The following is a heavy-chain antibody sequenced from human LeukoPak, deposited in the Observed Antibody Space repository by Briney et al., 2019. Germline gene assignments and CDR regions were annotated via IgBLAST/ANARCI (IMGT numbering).Heavy chain of an antibody. V-gene: IGHV4-59*01. D-gene: IGHD6-6*01. J-gene: IGHJ6*03. CDR3: ARGRKLDTYYYYYYMDV. CDR1: GGSISSYY. CDR2: IYYSGST. Sequence: SETLSLTCTVSGGSISSYYWSWVRQPPGKGLEWIGYIYYSGSTNYNPSLKSRVTISVDTSKNQFSLKLSSVTAADTAVYYCARGRKLDTYYYYYYMDVWGKGTTVTVSS.